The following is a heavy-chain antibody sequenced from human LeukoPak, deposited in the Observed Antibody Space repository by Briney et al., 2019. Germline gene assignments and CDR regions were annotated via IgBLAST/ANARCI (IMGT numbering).Heavy chain of an antibody. CDR3: AKAPSGWLWYFDY. J-gene: IGHJ4*02. D-gene: IGHD6-19*01. CDR1: GFTLSRDS. V-gene: IGHV3-48*01. Sequence: GGSLRLSCAASGFTLSRDSMNWVRQAPGKGLEWISYISHDSGIRYYADSVRGRFTISRDNAKNSLYLQMHSLRAEDTAVYYCAKAPSGWLWYFDYWGQGTLVTVSS. CDR2: ISHDSGIR.